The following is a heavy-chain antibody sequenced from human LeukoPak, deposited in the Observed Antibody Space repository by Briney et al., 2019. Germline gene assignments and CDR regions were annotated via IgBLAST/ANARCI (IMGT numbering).Heavy chain of an antibody. CDR1: GFTFSSYW. CDR3: ARPMLDDYDFWSGYYTGSLDY. Sequence: PGGSLRLSCAASGFTFSSYWMSWVRQAPGKGLEWVANIKQDGSEKYYVDSVKGRFTISRDNAKNSLYLQMNSLRAEDTAVYYCARPMLDDYDFWSGYYTGSLDYWGQGTLVTVSS. J-gene: IGHJ4*02. CDR2: IKQDGSEK. D-gene: IGHD3-3*01. V-gene: IGHV3-7*01.